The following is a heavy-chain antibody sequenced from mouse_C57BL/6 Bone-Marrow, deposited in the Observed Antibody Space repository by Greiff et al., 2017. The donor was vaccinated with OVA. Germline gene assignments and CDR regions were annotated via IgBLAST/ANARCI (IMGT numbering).Heavy chain of an antibody. CDR3: TFNYYGNYHYYGD. D-gene: IGHD2-1*01. J-gene: IGHJ2*01. CDR2: IDPENGDT. CDR1: GFNIKDDS. Sequence: VQLQQSGAELVRPGASVKLSCTASGFNIKDDSMHWVKQRPEQGLEWIGWIDPENGDTEYASKFQGKTTITADTASNTAYLQLSSLTSEDTAVYDCTFNYYGNYHYYGDWGTGTTLSVST. V-gene: IGHV14-4*01.